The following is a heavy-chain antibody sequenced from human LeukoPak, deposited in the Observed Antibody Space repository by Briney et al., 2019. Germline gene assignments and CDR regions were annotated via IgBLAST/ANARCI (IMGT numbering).Heavy chain of an antibody. D-gene: IGHD1-26*01. V-gene: IGHV3-74*01. J-gene: IGHJ4*02. CDR1: GFTFSSYW. CDR3: ARRGSPGHFDY. CDR2: INSDGSTT. Sequence: GGSLRLSCAASGFTFSSYWMHWVRQAPGKGLVWVSRINSDGSTTNYADSVKGRFTISRDNAKNTLYLQMNSLRAEDTAVYYCARRGSPGHFDYWGQGTLVTVSS.